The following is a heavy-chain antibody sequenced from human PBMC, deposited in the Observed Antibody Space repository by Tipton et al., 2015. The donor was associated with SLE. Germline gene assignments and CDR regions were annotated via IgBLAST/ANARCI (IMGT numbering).Heavy chain of an antibody. J-gene: IGHJ4*02. CDR3: ATGGRTGIDY. CDR1: GGSVSSSSKY. CDR2: IYYTGTTT. D-gene: IGHD3/OR15-3a*01. Sequence: TLSLTCTVSGGSVSSSSKYWAWIRQPPGKGLEWIGSIYYTGTTTYYNPSLKSRLTISVDRSKNQVFLKLTSVTAADTAVYYCATGGRTGIDYWGQGTLVTVSS. V-gene: IGHV4-39*07.